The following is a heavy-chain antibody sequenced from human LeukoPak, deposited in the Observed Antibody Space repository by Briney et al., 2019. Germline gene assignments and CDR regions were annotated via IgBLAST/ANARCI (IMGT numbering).Heavy chain of an antibody. CDR2: FDPEDVET. Sequence: ASVKVSCKVSGNTFTDLSMNWVRQAPGKGLEWMGGFDPEDVETIYAQKFQGRVTMIEDTSTETAYMEPTSLRPEDTAVYYCATDFYRGRQFDYWGQGTLVTVSS. D-gene: IGHD2/OR15-2a*01. CDR3: ATDFYRGRQFDY. CDR1: GNTFTDLS. J-gene: IGHJ4*02. V-gene: IGHV1-24*01.